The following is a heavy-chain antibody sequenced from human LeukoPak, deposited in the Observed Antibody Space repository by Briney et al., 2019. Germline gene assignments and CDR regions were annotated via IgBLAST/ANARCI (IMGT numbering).Heavy chain of an antibody. CDR3: ARYGSGSFLTRYYYYMDV. J-gene: IGHJ6*03. Sequence: SETLSLTCTVSGGSISSGSYYWSWIRQPAGKGLEWIGRIYTSGSTNYNPSLKSRVTISVDTSKNQFSLKLSSVTAADTAVYYCARYGSGSFLTRYYYYMDVWGKGTTVTISS. V-gene: IGHV4-61*02. CDR2: IYTSGST. CDR1: GGSISSGSYY. D-gene: IGHD3-10*01.